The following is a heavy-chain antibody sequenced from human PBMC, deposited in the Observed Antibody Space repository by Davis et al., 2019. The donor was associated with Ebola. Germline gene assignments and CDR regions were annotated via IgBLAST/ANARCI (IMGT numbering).Heavy chain of an antibody. Sequence: PGGSLRLSCAVSGFTFSSYSMNWVRQAPGKGLEWVSYISSSSSTIYYADSVKGRFTISRDNAKNSLYLQMNSLRAEDTALYYCARGYSGYAPYFDYWGQGTLVTVSS. CDR2: ISSSSSTI. D-gene: IGHD5-12*01. CDR1: GFTFSSYS. J-gene: IGHJ4*02. CDR3: ARGYSGYAPYFDY. V-gene: IGHV3-48*01.